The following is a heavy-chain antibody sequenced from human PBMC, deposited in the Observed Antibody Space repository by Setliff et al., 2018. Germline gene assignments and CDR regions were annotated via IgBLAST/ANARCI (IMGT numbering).Heavy chain of an antibody. CDR2: IYSSGST. D-gene: IGHD3-10*01. CDR3: ARFTGYFDY. J-gene: IGHJ4*02. CDR1: GGSISSGDYY. V-gene: IGHV4-30-4*08. Sequence: SETLSLTCTVSGGSISSGDYYWSWIRQPPGKGLEWIGYIYSSGSTYYNPSLKSRVTISIDTSKNQFSLKLSSVTAADTAVYYCARFTGYFDYWGQGTLVTVSS.